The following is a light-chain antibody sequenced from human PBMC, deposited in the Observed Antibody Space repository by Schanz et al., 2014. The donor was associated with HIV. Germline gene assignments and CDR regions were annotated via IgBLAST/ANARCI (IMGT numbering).Light chain of an antibody. CDR2: EVS. Sequence: QSALTQPPSASGSPGQSVTISCTGTSSDVGGHNYVSWYQHHPGKAPKLMIYEVSKRPSGVPDRFSGSKSGNTASLTVSGLQAEDEADYYCSSYAGSNSVIFGGGTKLTVL. CDR3: SSYAGSNSVI. J-gene: IGLJ2*01. V-gene: IGLV2-8*01. CDR1: SSDVGGHNY.